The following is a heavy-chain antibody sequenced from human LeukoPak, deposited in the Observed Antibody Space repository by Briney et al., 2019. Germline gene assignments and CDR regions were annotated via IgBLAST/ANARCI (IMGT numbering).Heavy chain of an antibody. J-gene: IGHJ5*02. CDR2: IYSGGST. CDR1: GFTVGSNY. CDR3: ARDLAASGIDP. D-gene: IGHD6-13*01. Sequence: GGSLRLSCAASGFTVGSNYMSWVRQAPGKGLEWVSVIYSGGSTYYADSVKGRFTISRDNSKNTLYLQMNSLRAEDTAVYYCARDLAASGIDPWGQGTLVTVSS. V-gene: IGHV3-66*01.